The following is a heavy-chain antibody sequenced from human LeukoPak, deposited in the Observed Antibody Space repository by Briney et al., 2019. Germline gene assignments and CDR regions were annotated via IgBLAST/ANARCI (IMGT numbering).Heavy chain of an antibody. V-gene: IGHV4-59*08. Sequence: SKTLSLTCTVSGGSISSYYWSWIRQPPGKGLEWIGYIYYSGSTNYNPSLKSRVTISVDTSKNQFSLKLSSVTATDTAVYYCARQGGGFWYFDLWGRGTLVTVSS. CDR1: GGSISSYY. J-gene: IGHJ2*01. D-gene: IGHD6-25*01. CDR2: IYYSGST. CDR3: ARQGGGFWYFDL.